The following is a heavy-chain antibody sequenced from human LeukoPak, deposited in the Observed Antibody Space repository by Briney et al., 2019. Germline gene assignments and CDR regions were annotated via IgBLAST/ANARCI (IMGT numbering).Heavy chain of an antibody. V-gene: IGHV3-11*01. J-gene: IGHJ4*02. CDR3: AKAGLIQWLGDY. Sequence: PGGSLRLSCAASGFTFSDYYMSWIRQAPGKGLEWVSYISSSGSTIYYADSVKGRFTISRDNSKNTLYLQMNSLRAEDTAVYYCAKAGLIQWLGDYWGQGTLVTVSS. CDR2: ISSSGSTI. CDR1: GFTFSDYY. D-gene: IGHD6-19*01.